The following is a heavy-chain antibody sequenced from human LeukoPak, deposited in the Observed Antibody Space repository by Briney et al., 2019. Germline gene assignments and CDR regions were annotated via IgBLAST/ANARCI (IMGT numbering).Heavy chain of an antibody. D-gene: IGHD5-24*01. CDR2: IYYSGST. Sequence: PSGTLSLTCAVSGGSISSSSYYWGWIRQPPGKGLEWIGSIYYSGSTYYNPSLKSRVTISVDTSKNQFSLKLSSVTAADTAVYYCARAVGDGYNHFDYWGQGTLVTVSS. J-gene: IGHJ4*02. V-gene: IGHV4-39*07. CDR1: GGSISSSSYY. CDR3: ARAVGDGYNHFDY.